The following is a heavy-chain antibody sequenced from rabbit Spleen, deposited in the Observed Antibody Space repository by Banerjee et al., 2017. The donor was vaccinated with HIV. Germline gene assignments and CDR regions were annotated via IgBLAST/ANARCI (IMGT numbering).Heavy chain of an antibody. CDR2: IDSGNIDNI. V-gene: IGHV1S40*01. CDR3: ARDNVGSDYVFNL. D-gene: IGHD1-1*01. CDR1: GFTLSSNYW. J-gene: IGHJ4*01. Sequence: QSLEESGGDLVQPGASLTLTCTASGFTLSSNYWICWVRQAPGKGLKWIGCIDSGNIDNIFYANWAKGRFTISKTSSTTVTLQMTSLTAADTATYFCARDNVGSDYVFNLWGPGTLVTVS.